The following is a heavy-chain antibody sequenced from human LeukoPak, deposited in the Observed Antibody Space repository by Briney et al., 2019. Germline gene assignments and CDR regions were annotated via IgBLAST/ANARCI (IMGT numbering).Heavy chain of an antibody. CDR1: GYTFTGYY. V-gene: IGHV1-2*02. CDR2: INPNSGGT. J-gene: IGHJ5*02. D-gene: IGHD2-2*01. CDR3: ARDLVYYCSSTAFDP. Sequence: ASVKVSCKASGYTFTGYYMHWVRQAPGQGLEWMGWINPNSGGTNYAQKFQGRVTMTRDTSISTAYMELSRLRSDDTAVYYCARDLVYYCSSTAFDPWGQGTLVTVSS.